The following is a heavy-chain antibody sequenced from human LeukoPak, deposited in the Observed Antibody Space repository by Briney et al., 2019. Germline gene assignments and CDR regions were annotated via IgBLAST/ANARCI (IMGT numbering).Heavy chain of an antibody. Sequence: GGSLRLSCAASGFTFSSYGMSWVRQAPGKGLEWVSAISGGGGSTYYADSVKGRFTISRDNSENTLYLQMNSLRAEDTAVYYCARDMYYYGSGNYRFDYWGQGTLVTVSS. V-gene: IGHV3-23*01. CDR1: GFTFSSYG. D-gene: IGHD3-10*01. CDR3: ARDMYYYGSGNYRFDY. J-gene: IGHJ4*02. CDR2: ISGGGGST.